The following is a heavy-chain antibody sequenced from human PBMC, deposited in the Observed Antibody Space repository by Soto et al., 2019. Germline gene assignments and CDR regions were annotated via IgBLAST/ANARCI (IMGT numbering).Heavy chain of an antibody. CDR3: ARGQSIAARRDFQH. Sequence: ASAKVSSKASGYTKNSYSMHWVRQENGQGLEWMGIINPSGGSTSYAQKFQGRVTMTRDTSTSTVYMELSSLRSEDTAVYYCARGQSIAARRDFQHWGQGTLVTVSS. CDR1: GYTKNSYS. J-gene: IGHJ1*01. D-gene: IGHD6-6*01. CDR2: INPSGGST. V-gene: IGHV1-46*02.